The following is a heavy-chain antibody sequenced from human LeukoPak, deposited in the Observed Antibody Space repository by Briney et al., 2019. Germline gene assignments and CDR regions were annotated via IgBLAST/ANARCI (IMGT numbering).Heavy chain of an antibody. V-gene: IGHV3-23*01. CDR2: ISGSGGST. CDR3: AKVKSGWGDFDY. D-gene: IGHD6-19*01. CDR1: GFTFSSYA. J-gene: IGHJ4*02. Sequence: GGSLRLSCVASGFTFSSYAMSWVRQAPGKGLEWVSAISGSGGSTYYADSVKGRFTISRDNSKNTLYLQMNSLRAEDTAVYYCAKVKSGWGDFDYWGQGTLVTVSS.